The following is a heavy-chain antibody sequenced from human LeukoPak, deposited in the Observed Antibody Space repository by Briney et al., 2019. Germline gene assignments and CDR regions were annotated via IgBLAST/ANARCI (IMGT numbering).Heavy chain of an antibody. CDR3: ARDARRTFDI. V-gene: IGHV3-33*01. CDR2: IWYDGSQR. CDR1: GFTFRNHA. Sequence: PGGSLRLSCAASGFTFRNHAINWVRQAPGKGLEWLAVIWYDGSQRYYADSVKGRFTISRDNSRDTAYLQMNSLRAEDTAVYFCARDARRTFDIWGQGTMVTVSS. J-gene: IGHJ3*02.